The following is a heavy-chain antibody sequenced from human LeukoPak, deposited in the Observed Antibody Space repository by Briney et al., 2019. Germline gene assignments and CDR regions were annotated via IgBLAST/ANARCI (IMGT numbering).Heavy chain of an antibody. D-gene: IGHD3-3*01. CDR2: ISSSGSTI. CDR1: GFTFSSYE. CDR3: ARDSDFWSGYQFFDS. Sequence: GGSLRLSCAASGFTFSSYEMNWVRRALGGGLDWVSYISSSGSTIYYADSVKGRFTISRDNAKNSLSLQMNSLRAEDTAVYYCARDSDFWSGYQFFDSWGQGTLVTVSS. J-gene: IGHJ4*02. V-gene: IGHV3-48*03.